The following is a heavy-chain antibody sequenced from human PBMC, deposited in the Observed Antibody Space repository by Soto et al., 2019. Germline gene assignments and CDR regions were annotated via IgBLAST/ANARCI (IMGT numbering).Heavy chain of an antibody. CDR2: IWNDGSKK. D-gene: IGHD1-1*01. J-gene: IGHJ2*01. CDR1: GFVYSTYA. CDR3: VRGIPFQYSNNWPHWYFDL. V-gene: IGHV3-33*01. Sequence: VQLVESGGGVVQPGMSLRLSCAASGFVYSTYAMHWVRLSPGKGLEWVALIWNDGSKKYYVDSVKGRFTISRDNSQNTLNLQMDSLRAEDTAVYFCVRGIPFQYSNNWPHWYFDLWGRGTQVTVSS.